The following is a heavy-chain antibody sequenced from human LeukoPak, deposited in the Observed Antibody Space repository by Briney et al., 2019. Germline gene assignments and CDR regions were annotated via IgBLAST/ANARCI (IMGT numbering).Heavy chain of an antibody. CDR3: VESGTYDYDTSGYFH. CDR2: ISSSGSTI. V-gene: IGHV3-48*03. Sequence: GGSLRLSCAASGFTFSSYEMNWVRQAPGKGLEWVSYISSSGSTIYYADSVKGRFTISRDNSKNTLYLQMNSLRAEDTAVYYCVESGTYDYDTSGYFHWGQGTLVTVSS. D-gene: IGHD3-22*01. CDR1: GFTFSSYE. J-gene: IGHJ4*02.